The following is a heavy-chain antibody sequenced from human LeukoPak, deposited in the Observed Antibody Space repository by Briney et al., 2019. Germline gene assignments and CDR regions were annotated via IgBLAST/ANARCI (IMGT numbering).Heavy chain of an antibody. Sequence: GGSLRLSCAASGFTVSSNYMSWVRQAPGKGLEWVSVIYSGGSTYYADSVKGRFTISRDNSKNTLYLQMNSLRAEDTAVYYCAREDSSGWYRGIFDYWGQGTLVTVSS. D-gene: IGHD6-19*01. CDR2: IYSGGST. J-gene: IGHJ4*02. CDR1: GFTVSSNY. CDR3: AREDSSGWYRGIFDY. V-gene: IGHV3-53*01.